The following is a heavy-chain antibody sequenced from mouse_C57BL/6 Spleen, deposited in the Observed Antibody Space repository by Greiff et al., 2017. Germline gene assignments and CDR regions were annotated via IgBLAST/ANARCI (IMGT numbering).Heavy chain of an antibody. D-gene: IGHD4-1*02. CDR3: ARAATETGYMDV. V-gene: IGHV1-49*01. CDR1: YFAFTACA. Sequence: LQQPGAELVRPGASVKLSCKASYFAFTACAMHWVKQRPGHGLEWMGYFTLSSGATKYSENFKGKATLTANTSSSTAYMKLSSLTSEDSAVYYSARAATETGYMDVWGKGTTVTVSS. J-gene: IGHJ1*03. CDR2: FTLSSGAT.